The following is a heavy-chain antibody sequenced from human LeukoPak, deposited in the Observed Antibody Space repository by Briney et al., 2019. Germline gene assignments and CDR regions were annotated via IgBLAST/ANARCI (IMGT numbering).Heavy chain of an antibody. D-gene: IGHD5-24*01. CDR1: GYTFTSYY. J-gene: IGHJ3*02. CDR3: ARVRERWLQFEAFDI. Sequence: ASVKVSCKASGYTFTSYYMHWVRQAPGQGLEWMGIINPSGGSTSYAQKFQGRVTMTRDTSTSTVYMELSSLRSEDTAVNYCARVRERWLQFEAFDIWGQGTMVTVSS. V-gene: IGHV1-46*01. CDR2: INPSGGST.